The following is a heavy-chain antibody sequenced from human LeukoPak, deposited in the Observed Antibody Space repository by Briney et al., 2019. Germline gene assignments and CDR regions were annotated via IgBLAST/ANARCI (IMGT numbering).Heavy chain of an antibody. V-gene: IGHV4-39*01. CDR3: ARRAGYNSGWYWFDP. CDR2: IYYSGST. D-gene: IGHD6-19*01. Sequence: SETLSLTCIVSGGSISSTSYYWGWIRQPPGKGLDGIGNIYYSGSTDYNPSLKSRVTMSVDTSKNQFSLKLSSVTATDTAVYYCARRAGYNSGWYWFDPWGQGALVTVSS. J-gene: IGHJ5*02. CDR1: GGSISSTSYY.